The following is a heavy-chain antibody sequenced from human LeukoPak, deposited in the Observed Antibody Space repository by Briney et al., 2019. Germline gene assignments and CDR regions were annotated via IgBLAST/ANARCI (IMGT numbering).Heavy chain of an antibody. CDR1: GGTFSSYA. D-gene: IGHD3-22*01. CDR2: IIPIFGTA. V-gene: IGHV1-69*05. CDR3: ASGDYYDSSDFDY. Sequence: SVKVSCKASGGTFSSYAISWVRQAPGQGLEWMGRIIPIFGTANYAQKFQGRVTITTDGSTSTAYMELSSLRSEDTAVYYCASGDYYDSSDFDYWGQGTLVTVSS. J-gene: IGHJ4*02.